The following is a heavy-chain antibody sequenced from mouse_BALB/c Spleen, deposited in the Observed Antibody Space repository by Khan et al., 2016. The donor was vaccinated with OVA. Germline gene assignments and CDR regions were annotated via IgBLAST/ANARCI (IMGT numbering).Heavy chain of an antibody. CDR1: GFNIKDTY. V-gene: IGHV14-3*02. D-gene: IGHD2-3*01. CDR3: AHPSYDPRFFEV. Sequence: VQLQQSGAELVKPGASVRLSCTASGFNIKDTYIHWVKQRPEQGLEWIGRIAPANGNTKYDPKFQEKATITSDTSSNTSYLQLSSLTSEDTAFYCGAHPSYDPRFFEVWGAGTTVTVSS. J-gene: IGHJ1*01. CDR2: IAPANGNT.